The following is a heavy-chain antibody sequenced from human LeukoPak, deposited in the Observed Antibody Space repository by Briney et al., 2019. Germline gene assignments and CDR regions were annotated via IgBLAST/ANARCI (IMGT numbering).Heavy chain of an antibody. CDR2: ITPMFGTA. CDR1: GGTFSSYA. V-gene: IGHV1-69*13. Sequence: GASVKVSCEASGGTFSSYAISWVHQAPGQGLEWMGGITPMFGTANYAQKFQGRVTIIADESTSTAYMELSSLRSEDTAVYYCVRDGSYYDSSGYYYLYWGQGTLVTVSS. D-gene: IGHD3-22*01. CDR3: VRDGSYYDSSGYYYLY. J-gene: IGHJ4*02.